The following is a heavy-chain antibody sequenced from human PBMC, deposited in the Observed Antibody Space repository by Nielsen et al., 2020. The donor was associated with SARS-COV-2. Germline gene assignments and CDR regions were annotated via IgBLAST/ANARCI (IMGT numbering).Heavy chain of an antibody. CDR2: INPYSGGT. CDR1: GYTFTDYY. V-gene: IGHV1-2*06. CDR3: ARARATIFGLVMSYGIDV. J-gene: IGHJ6*02. Sequence: ASVKVSCKASGYTFTDYYIHWVRQAPGQGLEWMGRINPYSGGTNYAQKFQGTVTMTRVASISTVYMELTSDDTAVYYCARARATIFGLVMSYGIDVWGQGTTVAVSS. D-gene: IGHD3/OR15-3a*01.